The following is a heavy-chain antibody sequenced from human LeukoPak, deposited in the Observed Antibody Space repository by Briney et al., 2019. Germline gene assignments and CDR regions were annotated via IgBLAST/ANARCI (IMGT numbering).Heavy chain of an antibody. Sequence: GGSLRLSCAASGFTVRSNYMSWVRQAPGKGLEWVSVIYSGGRTNYADSVKGRFTISRDNSKNTLYLQMNSLRAEDTAVYYCARVQEYSNGSYWGQGILVTVSS. CDR2: IYSGGRT. CDR1: GFTVRSNY. J-gene: IGHJ4*02. V-gene: IGHV3-66*01. CDR3: ARVQEYSNGSY. D-gene: IGHD4-11*01.